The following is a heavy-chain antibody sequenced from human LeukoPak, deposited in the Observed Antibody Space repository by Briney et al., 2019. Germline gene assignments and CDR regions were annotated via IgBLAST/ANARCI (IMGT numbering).Heavy chain of an antibody. V-gene: IGHV3-30*04. CDR1: GFTFSDHA. CDR3: AAQPCINGICYLDY. D-gene: IGHD2-8*01. CDR2: ISYHARDQ. Sequence: GGSLRLSCTASGFTFSDHAMHWVRQAPGKGLEWVTVISYHARDQFYADSVKGRFTVSRDNSRNTLYLQMNSLRAEDSAVYYCAAQPCINGICYLDYWGQGTLVTVSS. J-gene: IGHJ4*02.